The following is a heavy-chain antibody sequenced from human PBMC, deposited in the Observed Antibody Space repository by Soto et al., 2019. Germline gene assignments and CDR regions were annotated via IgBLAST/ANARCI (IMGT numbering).Heavy chain of an antibody. J-gene: IGHJ4*02. V-gene: IGHV4-4*02. CDR2: IYYTGRT. CDR1: GGSISSSNW. Sequence: SETLSLTCAVSGGSISSSNWWSWVRQPPGKGLESIGTIYYTGRTYYNPSLKNRVTISVDTSMNQFSLTLSSVTAADTAMYYCASRVSGWPFDSWGQGTLVTVSS. CDR3: ASRVSGWPFDS. D-gene: IGHD6-19*01.